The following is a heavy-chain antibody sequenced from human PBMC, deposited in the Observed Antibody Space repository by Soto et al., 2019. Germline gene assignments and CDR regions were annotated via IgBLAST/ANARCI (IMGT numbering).Heavy chain of an antibody. V-gene: IGHV4-59*08. J-gene: IGHJ6*02. CDR2: IYYSGST. CDR3: ARRPVLGYYGMDV. CDR1: GGSISNYY. D-gene: IGHD3-16*01. Sequence: QVQLQESGPGLVKPSETLSLTCTVSGGSISNYYWCWIRQPPGKGLEWIGYIYYSGSTNYNPSLKSRLTISVDTSKNQFSLTLGSVTAADTAVYYCARRPVLGYYGMDVWGQGTTVTVSS.